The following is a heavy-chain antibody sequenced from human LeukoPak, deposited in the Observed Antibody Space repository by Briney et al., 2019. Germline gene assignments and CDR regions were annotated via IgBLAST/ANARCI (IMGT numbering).Heavy chain of an antibody. CDR1: GYTFTGYY. J-gene: IGHJ4*02. V-gene: IGHV1-2*02. D-gene: IGHD6-6*01. Sequence: ASVKVSCKASGYTFTGYYMHCVRQAPGQGLEWMGWINPNSGGTNYAQKFQGRVTMTRDTSISTAYMELSRLRSDDTAVYYCARVRRYSSSTRDLDYWGQGTLVTVSS. CDR2: INPNSGGT. CDR3: ARVRRYSSSTRDLDY.